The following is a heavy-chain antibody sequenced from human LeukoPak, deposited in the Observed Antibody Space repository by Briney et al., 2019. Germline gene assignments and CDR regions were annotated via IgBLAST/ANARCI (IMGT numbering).Heavy chain of an antibody. Sequence: PGGSLRLSCAASGFTFDDYAMHWVRQAPGKGLEWVSGISWNSGSIGYADSVKGRFTISRDNAKNSLYLQMNSLRAEDTAVYYCARLWAYYGDRPNDYWGQGTLVTVSS. D-gene: IGHD4-17*01. CDR2: ISWNSGSI. CDR3: ARLWAYYGDRPNDY. V-gene: IGHV3-9*01. J-gene: IGHJ4*02. CDR1: GFTFDDYA.